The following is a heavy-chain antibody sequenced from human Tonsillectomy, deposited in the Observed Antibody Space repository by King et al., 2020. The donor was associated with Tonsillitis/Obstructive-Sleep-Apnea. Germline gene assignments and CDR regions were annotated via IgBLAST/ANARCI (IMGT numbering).Heavy chain of an antibody. Sequence: QVQLVESGGGVVQPGRSLRLSCAASGFTFSTYAMHWVRQVPGKGLEWVAVISYDGSNNYYADSVKGRFTISRDNSKNTLYLQMNSLRAEDTAVYYCARDRDCSSTSCYNAFDIWGQGTMVTVSS. V-gene: IGHV3-30*04. D-gene: IGHD2-2*02. CDR2: ISYDGSNN. J-gene: IGHJ3*02. CDR1: GFTFSTYA. CDR3: ARDRDCSSTSCYNAFDI.